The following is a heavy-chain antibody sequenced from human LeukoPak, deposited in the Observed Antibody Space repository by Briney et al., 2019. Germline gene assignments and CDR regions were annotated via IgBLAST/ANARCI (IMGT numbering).Heavy chain of an antibody. CDR1: GFTFSSYAM. Sequence: PGGSLRLSCAASGFTFSSYAMSWVRQPPGKGLEWIGEIYHSGSTNYNPSLKSRVTMSVDKSKNQFSLKLSSVTAADTAVYYCARDGERLRLCIYWGQGTLVTVSS. J-gene: IGHJ4*02. V-gene: IGHV4-4*02. CDR2: IYHSGST. D-gene: IGHD5-12*01. CDR3: ARDGERLRLCIY.